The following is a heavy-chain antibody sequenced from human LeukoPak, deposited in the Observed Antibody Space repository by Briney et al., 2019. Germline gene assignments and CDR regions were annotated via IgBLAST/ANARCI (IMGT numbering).Heavy chain of an antibody. Sequence: SETLSLTCAVYGGSFSGYSWSWIRQPPGKGLEWIGEINHSGTTSYNPSLKSRVTISGDTSKNQFSLNLSYAAAADTAVYYCARADYYYDSSGYYYYFDYWGQGTLVTVSS. J-gene: IGHJ4*02. D-gene: IGHD3-22*01. CDR3: ARADYYYDSSGYYYYFDY. CDR2: INHSGTT. CDR1: GGSFSGYS. V-gene: IGHV4-34*01.